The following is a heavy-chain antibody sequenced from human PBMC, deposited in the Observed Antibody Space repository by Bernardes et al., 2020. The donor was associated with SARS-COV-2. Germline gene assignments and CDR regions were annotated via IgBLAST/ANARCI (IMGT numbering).Heavy chain of an antibody. V-gene: IGHV3-7*03. J-gene: IGHJ6*02. CDR1: GFDLSDYL. Sequence: GGAPRPSRAGPGFDLSDYLVTLVRQAPGEGLGGGGHKKRDGRETYYVDSVKGRFTISRDNAKNLVFLQMNSLRAEDTAVFYCVRSAGMDVWGQGTMVTVSS. CDR2: KKRDGRET. CDR3: VRSAGMDV.